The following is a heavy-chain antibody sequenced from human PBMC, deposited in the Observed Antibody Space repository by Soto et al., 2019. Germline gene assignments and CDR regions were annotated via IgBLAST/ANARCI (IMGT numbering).Heavy chain of an antibody. V-gene: IGHV3-33*01. Sequence: QKYLVESGGGVVQPGVSLRLSCVASGSIFSGYGMHWVRQAPGKGLEWVAVIWYDGSNKYYADSVKGRFTISRDNSKNMIYLQMDSLRAVDTAVYYCARVGIGGTLFRGFCDYWGQGTLVTVSS. J-gene: IGHJ4*02. CDR1: GSIFSGYG. D-gene: IGHD1-7*01. CDR2: IWYDGSNK. CDR3: ARVGIGGTLFRGFCDY.